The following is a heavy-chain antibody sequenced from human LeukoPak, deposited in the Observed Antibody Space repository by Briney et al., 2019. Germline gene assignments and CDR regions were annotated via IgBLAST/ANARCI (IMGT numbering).Heavy chain of an antibody. J-gene: IGHJ4*02. CDR2: ISSSSSYI. D-gene: IGHD3-22*01. Sequence: PGGSLRLSCAASGFTFSSYSMNWVRQAPGKGLEWVSSISSSSSYIYYADSVKGRFTISRDNAKNSLYLQMNSLRAEDTAVYYCARVGDSSGYPFDYWGQGTLVTVSS. CDR1: GFTFSSYS. V-gene: IGHV3-21*01. CDR3: ARVGDSSGYPFDY.